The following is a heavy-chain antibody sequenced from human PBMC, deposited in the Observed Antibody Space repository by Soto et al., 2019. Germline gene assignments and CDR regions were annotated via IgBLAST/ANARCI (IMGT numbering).Heavy chain of an antibody. Sequence: EVQLVESGGGLVQPGGYLRLSCEASGFTFRNYDMHWVRQGTGKGLEWVSGISAAGDPDYADSVEGRFTISRENAQNSFFLQMNILRVGYTAFYYCARTDRDFYCLDVCGQGTTVIVSS. V-gene: IGHV3-13*05. CDR1: GFTFRNYD. CDR2: ISAAGDP. J-gene: IGHJ6*02. CDR3: ARTDRDFYCLDV.